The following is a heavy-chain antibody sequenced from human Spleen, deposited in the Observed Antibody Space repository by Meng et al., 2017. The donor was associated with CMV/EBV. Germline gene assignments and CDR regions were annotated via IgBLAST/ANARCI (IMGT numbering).Heavy chain of an antibody. Sequence: GFTLRDDAMSWVRQAPGKGLEWVSGISGSGGSTYYADSVKGRFIVSRDNSKNTLYLQMNSLRAEDTAVYYCAKTDWSDFLEATALDYWGQGTLVTVSS. CDR3: AKTDWSDFLEATALDY. CDR1: GFTLRDDA. D-gene: IGHD1-1*01. J-gene: IGHJ4*02. CDR2: ISGSGGST. V-gene: IGHV3-23*01.